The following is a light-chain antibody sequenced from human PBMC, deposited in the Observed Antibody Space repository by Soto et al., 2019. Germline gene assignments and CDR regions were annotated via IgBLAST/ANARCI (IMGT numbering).Light chain of an antibody. V-gene: IGLV2-23*01. J-gene: IGLJ2*01. CDR1: SSDVGSYNL. Sequence: QSVLTQPASVSGSPGQSITISCTGTSSDVGSYNLVSWYQQHPGKAPKLMIYEGSKRPSGVSNRFSGSKSGNTASLTISGLQAEDEADSYCCSYAGSLVFGGGTKLTVL. CDR3: CSYAGSLV. CDR2: EGS.